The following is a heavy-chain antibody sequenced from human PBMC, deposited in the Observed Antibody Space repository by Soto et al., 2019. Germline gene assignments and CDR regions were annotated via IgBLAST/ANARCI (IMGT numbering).Heavy chain of an antibody. D-gene: IGHD1-26*01. CDR1: GFTFVSNS. CDR2: ISSSSSTI. CDR3: AREGGSLNWFDP. J-gene: IGHJ5*02. V-gene: IGHV3-48*02. Sequence: EVQLVESGGGLVQPGGSLSLSCAASGFTFVSNSMNWFRQVPGKGLEWVSYISSSSSTIYYADSVKGRFTISRDNAKNSLYLQMNSLRDEDTAVYYCAREGGSLNWFDPWGQGTLVTVSS.